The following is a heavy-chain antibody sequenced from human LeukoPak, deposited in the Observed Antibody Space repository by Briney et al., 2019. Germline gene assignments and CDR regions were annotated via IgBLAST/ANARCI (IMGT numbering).Heavy chain of an antibody. CDR1: GGSISSYY. V-gene: IGHV4-4*07. CDR2: IYTSGST. Sequence: PSETLSLTCTVSGGSISSYYWSWIRQPAGKGLEWIGRIYTSGSTNYNPSLKSRVTMSVDTSKNQFSLKLSSVTAADTAMYYCARAGAMGYCSSTSCYGGIDYWGQGTLVTVSS. D-gene: IGHD2-2*01. CDR3: ARAGAMGYCSSTSCYGGIDY. J-gene: IGHJ4*02.